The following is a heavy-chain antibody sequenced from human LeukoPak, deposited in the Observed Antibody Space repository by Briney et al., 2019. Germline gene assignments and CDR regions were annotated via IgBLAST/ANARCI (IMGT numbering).Heavy chain of an antibody. CDR1: GYTLTELS. D-gene: IGHD3-22*01. CDR3: ATDPRTSPDDSSSYYLGY. Sequence: ASVKVSCKVSGYTLTELSMHWVRQAPGKGLEWMGGFDPEDGETIYAQKFQGRVTMTEDTSTDTAYMELSSLRSEDTAVYYCATDPRTSPDDSSSYYLGYWGQGTLVTVPS. CDR2: FDPEDGET. V-gene: IGHV1-24*01. J-gene: IGHJ4*02.